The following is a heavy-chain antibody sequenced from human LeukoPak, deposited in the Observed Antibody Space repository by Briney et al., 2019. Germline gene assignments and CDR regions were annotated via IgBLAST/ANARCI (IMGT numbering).Heavy chain of an antibody. Sequence: GASVKVSCKASGYTFTSYYMHWVRQAPGQGLEWMGIINPSGGSTSYAQKFQGRVTITADKSTSTAYMELSSLRSEDTAVYYCARGGSGDYTYFDYWGQGTLVTVSS. CDR1: GYTFTSYY. CDR2: INPSGGST. D-gene: IGHD3-10*01. V-gene: IGHV1-46*01. CDR3: ARGGSGDYTYFDY. J-gene: IGHJ4*02.